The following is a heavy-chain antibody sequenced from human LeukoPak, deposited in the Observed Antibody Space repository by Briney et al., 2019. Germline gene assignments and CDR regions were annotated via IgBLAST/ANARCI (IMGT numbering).Heavy chain of an antibody. CDR2: IIPIFGTA. CDR3: ARDLGFNCYDSSGYYYFDY. V-gene: IGHV1-69*13. Sequence: ASVKVSCKASGGTFSSYAISWVRQAPGQGLEWMGGIIPIFGTANYAQKFQGRVTITADESTSTAYMVLSSLRSEDTAVYYCARDLGFNCYDSSGYYYFDYWGQGTLVTVSS. J-gene: IGHJ4*02. CDR1: GGTFSSYA. D-gene: IGHD3-22*01.